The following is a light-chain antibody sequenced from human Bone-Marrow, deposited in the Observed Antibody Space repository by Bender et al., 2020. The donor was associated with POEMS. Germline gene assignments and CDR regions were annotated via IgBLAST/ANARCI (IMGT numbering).Light chain of an antibody. J-gene: IGLJ1*01. CDR3: ASYTASRTYV. CDR1: SSDVGGYDY. V-gene: IGLV2-8*01. Sequence: QSALTQPPSASGSLGQSVTISCTGTSSDVGGYDYVSWYQHHPGKAPKLMIYEVTNRPSGVPDRFSGSKSGITASLTISGLRAEDEANYYCASYTASRTYVFGTGTKVSVL. CDR2: EVT.